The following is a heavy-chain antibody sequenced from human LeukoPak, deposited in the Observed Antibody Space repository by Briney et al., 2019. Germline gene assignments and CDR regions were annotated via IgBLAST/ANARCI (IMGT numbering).Heavy chain of an antibody. V-gene: IGHV3-48*03. CDR3: ARDYCSGGSCYSDY. D-gene: IGHD2-15*01. Sequence: GGSLRLSCAASGFTFSSYEMNWVRQAPGKGLEWLSYISSGGDTIYYADSVKGRFTISRDNAKNSLYLQMNSLRAEDTAVYYCARDYCSGGSCYSDYWGQGTLVTVSS. CDR1: GFTFSSYE. J-gene: IGHJ4*02. CDR2: ISSGGDTI.